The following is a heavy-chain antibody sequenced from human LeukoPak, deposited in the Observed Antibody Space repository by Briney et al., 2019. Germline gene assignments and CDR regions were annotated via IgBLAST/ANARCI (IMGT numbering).Heavy chain of an antibody. J-gene: IGHJ4*02. D-gene: IGHD3-16*02. CDR3: AKYGVSESYRGLDY. V-gene: IGHV3-23*01. CDR2: ISDTSDVA. Sequence: PGGSLRLSCAASGFTFGTYAICWVRPAPEKGRGWVSHISDTSDVAYYADSVKGRLTISRDNSQNTLYLQMNSLRAEDTAPYYCAKYGVSESYRGLDYRGQGTLVTVTS. CDR1: GFTFGTYA.